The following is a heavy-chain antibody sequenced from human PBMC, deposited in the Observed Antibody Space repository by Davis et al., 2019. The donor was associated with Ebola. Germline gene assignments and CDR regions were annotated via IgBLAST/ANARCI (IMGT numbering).Heavy chain of an antibody. V-gene: IGHV3-13*01. CDR2: IGTAGDT. J-gene: IGHJ6*02. CDR1: GFTFSSYD. Sequence: GESLKISCAASGFTFSSYDMHWVRQATGKGLEWVSAIGTAGDTYYPGSVKGRFTISRDNSKNTLYPQMNSLRAEDTAVYYCARTRIAVAGLFYYYYGMDVWGQGTTVTVSS. CDR3: ARTRIAVAGLFYYYYGMDV. D-gene: IGHD6-19*01.